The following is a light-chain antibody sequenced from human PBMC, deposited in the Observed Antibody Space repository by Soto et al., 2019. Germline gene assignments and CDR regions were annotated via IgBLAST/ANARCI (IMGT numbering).Light chain of an antibody. CDR2: GAS. J-gene: IGKJ1*01. CDR3: QHYNNWPRT. V-gene: IGKV3-15*01. Sequence: IVMTQSPATLSVSPGERATLSCRASQSVSSNLAWYQQKPGQAPRLLIYGASTRPTGIPARFSGSGSGTEFTLTISGLQSEDFAVYYCQHYNNWPRTFGQGTKVEIK. CDR1: QSVSSN.